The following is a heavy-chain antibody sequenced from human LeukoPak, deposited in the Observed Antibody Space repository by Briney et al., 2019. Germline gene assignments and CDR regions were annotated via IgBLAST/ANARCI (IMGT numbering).Heavy chain of an antibody. Sequence: GGSLRLSCAASGFTFSSYGMHWVRQAPGKGQEWVAVISYDGSNKYYADSVKGRFTISRDNSKNTLYLQMNSLRAEDTAVYYCAKDREDYYYYGMDVWGQGTTVTVSS. CDR1: GFTFSSYG. D-gene: IGHD1-26*01. CDR2: ISYDGSNK. CDR3: AKDREDYYYYGMDV. J-gene: IGHJ6*02. V-gene: IGHV3-30*18.